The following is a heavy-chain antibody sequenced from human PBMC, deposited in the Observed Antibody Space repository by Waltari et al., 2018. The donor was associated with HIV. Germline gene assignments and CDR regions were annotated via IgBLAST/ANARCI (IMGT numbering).Heavy chain of an antibody. J-gene: IGHJ4*02. CDR3: ARDPVWELSAAPFDY. Sequence: QVQLVQSGAEVKKPGASVKGSCKASGYTFPGYYMHGGRQAPGQGLEWMGRINPNSGGTNYAQKFQGRVTMTRDTSISTAYMELSRLRSDDTAVYYCARDPVWELSAAPFDYWGQGTLVTVSS. D-gene: IGHD1-26*01. CDR2: INPNSGGT. V-gene: IGHV1-2*06. CDR1: GYTFPGYY.